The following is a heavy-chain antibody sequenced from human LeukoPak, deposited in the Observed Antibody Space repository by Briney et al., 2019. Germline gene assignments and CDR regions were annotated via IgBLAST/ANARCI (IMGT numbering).Heavy chain of an antibody. CDR3: AKVGKAARIIGTTSRYYYYYMDV. CDR2: ISYDGSNK. CDR1: GFTFRCYA. Sequence: GGSLRLSCAAPGFTFRCYAMHWVRPAPGQGVGWGAVISYDGSNKYYADSVKGRFTISRDNSKNTLYLQMNSLRAEDTAVYYCAKVGKAARIIGTTSRYYYYYMDVWGKGTTVTISS. J-gene: IGHJ6*03. V-gene: IGHV3-30*04. D-gene: IGHD1-20*01.